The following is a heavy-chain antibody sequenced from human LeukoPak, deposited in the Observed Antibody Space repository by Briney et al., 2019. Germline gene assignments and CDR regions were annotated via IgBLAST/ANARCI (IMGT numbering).Heavy chain of an antibody. CDR2: INHSGST. J-gene: IGHJ6*03. CDR1: GGSISSGSYY. V-gene: IGHV4-39*07. CDR3: ARGGYDSSGYYYRHYYYYYMDV. Sequence: SETLSLTCTVSGGSISSGSYYWSWIRQPPGKGLEWIGEINHSGSTNYNPSLKSRVTISVDTSKNQFSLKLSSVTAADTAVYYCARGGYDSSGYYYRHYYYYYMDVWGKGTTVTVSS. D-gene: IGHD3-22*01.